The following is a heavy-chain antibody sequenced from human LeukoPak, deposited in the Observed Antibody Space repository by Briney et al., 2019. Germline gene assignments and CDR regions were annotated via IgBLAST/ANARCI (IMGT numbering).Heavy chain of an antibody. CDR3: AKDLCGSGWYNYFDP. CDR2: ISYDGNSK. D-gene: IGHD6-19*01. J-gene: IGHJ5*02. CDR1: GFTLSTYG. V-gene: IGHV3-30*18. Sequence: GGSLRLSCAASGFTLSTYGMHWVRQAPGKGLEWVAMISYDGNSKQYADLVKGRFTISRDNSKNTLYLQMNSLRTEDTAVYHCAKDLCGSGWYNYFDPWGQGALVTVSS.